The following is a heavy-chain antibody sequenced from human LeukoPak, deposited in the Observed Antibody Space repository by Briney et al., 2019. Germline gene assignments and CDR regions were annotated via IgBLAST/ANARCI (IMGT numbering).Heavy chain of an antibody. D-gene: IGHD6-19*01. J-gene: IGHJ4*02. V-gene: IGHV1-46*01. Sequence: ASVKVSCKASGYPFSTHYMYWVRQAPGQGLEWMGIINPSGGSTSYAQKFQGRVTMTRDMSTSTVFMELRSLRSEDTAVYYCARDQAVAGTLDYWGQGTLVTVSS. CDR1: GYPFSTHY. CDR3: ARDQAVAGTLDY. CDR2: INPSGGST.